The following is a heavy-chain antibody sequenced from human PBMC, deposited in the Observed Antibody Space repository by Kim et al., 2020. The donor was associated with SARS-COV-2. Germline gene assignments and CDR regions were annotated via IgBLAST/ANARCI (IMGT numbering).Heavy chain of an antibody. J-gene: IGHJ4*02. V-gene: IGHV4-39*01. CDR3: ARIPKSTTVVPSVDY. D-gene: IGHD4-17*01. Sequence: SLRRRVTISVDTSKNQFSLKLSSVTAADAAVYYCARIPKSTTVVPSVDYWGQGTLVTVSS.